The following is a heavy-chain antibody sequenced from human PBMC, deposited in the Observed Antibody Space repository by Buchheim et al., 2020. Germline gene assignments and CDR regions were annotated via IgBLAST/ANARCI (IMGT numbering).Heavy chain of an antibody. Sequence: EVQLVESGGGLVQPGGSLRLSCAASGFTVSSNYMSWVRQAPGKGLEWVSVIYSGGSTYYADSVKGRFTISRDNSKNTLYLQMNSLRAEDTAVYYCARVDYGDYLESHYWFDPWGQGTL. V-gene: IGHV3-66*01. D-gene: IGHD4-17*01. CDR1: GFTVSSNY. CDR3: ARVDYGDYLESHYWFDP. J-gene: IGHJ5*02. CDR2: IYSGGST.